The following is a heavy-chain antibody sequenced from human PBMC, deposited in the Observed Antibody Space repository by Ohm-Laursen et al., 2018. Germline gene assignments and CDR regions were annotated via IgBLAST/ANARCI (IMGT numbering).Heavy chain of an antibody. CDR2: ISGSGGST. D-gene: IGHD2-2*01. Sequence: SLRLSCSASGFTFSSYAMSWVRQAPRKGLEWVSAISGSGGSTYYADSVKGRFTISRDNSKNTLYLQMNSLRAEDTAVYYCAKEAIVVVPAAIRGGFDGWGQGTLVTVSS. CDR3: AKEAIVVVPAAIRGGFDG. V-gene: IGHV3-23*01. J-gene: IGHJ5*02. CDR1: GFTFSSYA.